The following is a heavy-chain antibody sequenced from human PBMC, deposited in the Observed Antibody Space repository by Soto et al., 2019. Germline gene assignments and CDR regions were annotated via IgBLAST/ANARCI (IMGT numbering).Heavy chain of an antibody. J-gene: IGHJ4*02. CDR3: ASGGLHGYTNGGLSYFHS. Sequence: EVQLVESGGGLVKPGGSLRLSCTGSGFPFSAYNINWVRQAPGKGLEWVSGISGSDGGAYYADSVKGRFTISRDNSRSTLYLQMNSLRVEDTAVYYCASGGLHGYTNGGLSYFHSWGQGTLVTVSS. CDR2: ISGSDGGA. V-gene: IGHV3-23*04. D-gene: IGHD5-18*01. CDR1: GFPFSAYN.